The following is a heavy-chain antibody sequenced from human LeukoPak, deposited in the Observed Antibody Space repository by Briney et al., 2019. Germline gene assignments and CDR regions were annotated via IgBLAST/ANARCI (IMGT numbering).Heavy chain of an antibody. D-gene: IGHD2-21*01. J-gene: IGHJ3*02. CDR1: GFTFSSYS. Sequence: PGGSLRLSCAASGFTFSSYSMNWVRQAPGKGLEWVSSISNNSTYIYYADSVKGRFTISRDNSKNTLYLQMNSLRAEDTAVYYCAREHIVVVIANAFDIWGQGTMVTVSS. V-gene: IGHV3-21*01. CDR3: AREHIVVVIANAFDI. CDR2: ISNNSTYI.